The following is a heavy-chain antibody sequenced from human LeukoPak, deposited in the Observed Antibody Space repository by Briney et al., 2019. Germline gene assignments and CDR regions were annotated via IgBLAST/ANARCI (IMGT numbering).Heavy chain of an antibody. CDR3: AKPPEWELLGYFDY. CDR2: ISGSGGST. D-gene: IGHD1-26*01. J-gene: IGHJ4*02. V-gene: IGHV3-23*01. CDR1: GFTFSSYA. Sequence: GGSLRLSCAASGFTFSSYAMSGVRQAPGKGLEGVSAISGSGGSTYYADSVKGRFTISRDNSKNTLYLQMNSLRAEDTAVYYCAKPPEWELLGYFDYWGQGTLVTVSP.